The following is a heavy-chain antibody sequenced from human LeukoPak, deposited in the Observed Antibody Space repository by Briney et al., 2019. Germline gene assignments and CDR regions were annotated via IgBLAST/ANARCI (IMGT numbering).Heavy chain of an antibody. Sequence: GGSLRLSCAASGFTFSSYWMSWVRQAPGKGLEWVANIKQDGSEKYYVDSVRGRFTISRDNAKSSLYLQMNSLRAEDTAMYYCARVNGGSSSGPEDYWGQGTLVTVSS. CDR1: GFTFSSYW. J-gene: IGHJ4*02. V-gene: IGHV3-7*01. D-gene: IGHD6-6*01. CDR2: IKQDGSEK. CDR3: ARVNGGSSSGPEDY.